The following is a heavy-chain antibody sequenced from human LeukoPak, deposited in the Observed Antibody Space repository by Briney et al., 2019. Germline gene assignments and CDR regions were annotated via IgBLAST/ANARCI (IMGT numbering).Heavy chain of an antibody. Sequence: ASVKVSCKASGYTFTGYYMHWVRQAPGQGLEWMGWINPNSGGTNYAQKFQGRVTMTRDTSISTAYMELSRLRSDDTAVYYCARGASSWPPFNWLDPWGQGTLVTVSS. V-gene: IGHV1-2*02. CDR3: ARGASSWPPFNWLDP. D-gene: IGHD2-15*01. CDR1: GYTFTGYY. CDR2: INPNSGGT. J-gene: IGHJ5*02.